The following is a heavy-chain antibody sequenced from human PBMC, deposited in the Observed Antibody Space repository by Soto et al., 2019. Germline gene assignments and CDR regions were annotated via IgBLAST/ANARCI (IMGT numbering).Heavy chain of an antibody. Sequence: GSLRRSCAASGFSFSSYGMHWVRQAPGKGLEWVAVIWYDGSNKYYGDSVKGRFTISRDNSKNTLYLQMNSLRAEDTAVYYCARDGGYCSGGSCPFFDYWGQGTLVTVSS. J-gene: IGHJ4*02. D-gene: IGHD2-15*01. CDR3: ARDGGYCSGGSCPFFDY. V-gene: IGHV3-33*01. CDR1: GFSFSSYG. CDR2: IWYDGSNK.